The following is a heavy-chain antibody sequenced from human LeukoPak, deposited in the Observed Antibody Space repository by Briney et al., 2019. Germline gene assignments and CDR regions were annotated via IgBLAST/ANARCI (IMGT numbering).Heavy chain of an antibody. Sequence: GGSLRLSCAASGFTLSSYWMHWVRQAPGKGLVWVSLINTDGSSTNYADSVKGRFTISRDNAKNTLYLQMNSLRAEDTAVYYCARGSHDAFDIWGQGTMVTVSS. J-gene: IGHJ3*02. CDR3: ARGSHDAFDI. V-gene: IGHV3-74*01. CDR1: GFTLSSYW. CDR2: INTDGSST. D-gene: IGHD3-10*01.